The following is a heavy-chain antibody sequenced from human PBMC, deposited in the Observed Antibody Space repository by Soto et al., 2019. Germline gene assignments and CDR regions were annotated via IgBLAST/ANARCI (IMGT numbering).Heavy chain of an antibody. V-gene: IGHV3-21*01. J-gene: IGHJ5*01. CDR3: ARDPSEGRVGNWFES. Sequence: EVQLVESGGGLVKPGGSLRLSCAASGFTFSRYGMSWVRQAPGKGLEWVSSISMTTSYVYYADSVKGRFSISRDNAKKILYLEVYALRTEDTAVYYCARDPSEGRVGNWFESWGQGTLVTVSS. CDR1: GFTFSRYG. CDR2: ISMTTSYV. D-gene: IGHD2-2*01.